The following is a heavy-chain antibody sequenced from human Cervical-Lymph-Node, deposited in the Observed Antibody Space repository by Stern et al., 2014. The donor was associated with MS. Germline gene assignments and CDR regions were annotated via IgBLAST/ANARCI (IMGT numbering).Heavy chain of an antibody. D-gene: IGHD1-1*01. CDR1: GFAFSRFS. V-gene: IGHV3-21*01. CDR2: ISGALDYI. CDR3: ARDDTEGIGQPDY. Sequence: EVQLVESGGGLVKPGGSLRISCAASGFAFSRFSMTWVRQAAGKSLELISSISGALDYIYYADSVKGRFRISRDNAKELLYLELNSLRIEDTAVYYCARDDTEGIGQPDYWGQGTLVTVSS. J-gene: IGHJ4*02.